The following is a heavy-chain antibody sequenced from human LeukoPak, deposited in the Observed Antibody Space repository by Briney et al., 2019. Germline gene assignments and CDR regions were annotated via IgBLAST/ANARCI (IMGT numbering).Heavy chain of an antibody. CDR1: GGTFSSYA. CDR3: ARDRLVGATFDY. Sequence: ASVKASCKASGGTFSSYAISWVRQAPGQGLEWMGRIIPILGIANYAQKFQGRVTITADKSTSTAYMELSSPRSEDTAVYYCARDRLVGATFDYWGQGTLVTVSS. CDR2: IIPILGIA. D-gene: IGHD1-26*01. V-gene: IGHV1-69*04. J-gene: IGHJ4*02.